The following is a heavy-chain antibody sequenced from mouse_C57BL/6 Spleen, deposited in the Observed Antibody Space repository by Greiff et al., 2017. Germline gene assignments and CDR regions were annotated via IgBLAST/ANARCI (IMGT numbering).Heavy chain of an antibody. CDR2: ISDGGSYT. CDR3: ARDQDYGSSYFGY. J-gene: IGHJ2*01. CDR1: GFTFSSYA. D-gene: IGHD1-1*01. V-gene: IGHV5-4*01. Sequence: EVMLVESGGGLVKPGGSLKLSCAASGFTFSSYAMSWVRQTPEKRLEWVATISDGGSYTYYPDNVKGRFTISRDNAKNNLYLQMSHLKSEDTAMYYCARDQDYGSSYFGYWGQGTTLTVSS.